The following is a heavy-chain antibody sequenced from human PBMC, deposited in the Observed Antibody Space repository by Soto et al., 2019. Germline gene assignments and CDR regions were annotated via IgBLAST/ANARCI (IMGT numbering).Heavy chain of an antibody. CDR3: AKDTHFYDYIWGSYRYTPFY. J-gene: IGHJ4*02. CDR2: ISYDGSNK. V-gene: IGHV3-30*18. D-gene: IGHD3-16*02. CDR1: GFTFSSYG. Sequence: GGSLRLSCAASGFTFSSYGMHWVRQAPGKGLEWVAVISYDGSNKYYADSVKGRFTISRDNSKNTLYLQMNSLRAEDTAVYYCAKDTHFYDYIWGSYRYTPFYWGQGTLVTVSS.